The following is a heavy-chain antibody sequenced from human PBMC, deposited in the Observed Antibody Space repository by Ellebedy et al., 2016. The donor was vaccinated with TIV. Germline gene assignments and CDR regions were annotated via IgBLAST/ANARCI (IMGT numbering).Heavy chain of an antibody. Sequence: GESLKISCAASGFTFSNYAMSWVRQAPGKGLEWVSGFGLSGDSTYYVDSVKGRFTISRDNSKTTLYLQMNSLRAEDTAIYFCARGRSGTYGHHAFDDWGQGTLVTVSS. J-gene: IGHJ4*02. CDR3: ARGRSGTYGHHAFDD. D-gene: IGHD1-26*01. CDR1: GFTFSNYA. V-gene: IGHV3-23*01. CDR2: FGLSGDST.